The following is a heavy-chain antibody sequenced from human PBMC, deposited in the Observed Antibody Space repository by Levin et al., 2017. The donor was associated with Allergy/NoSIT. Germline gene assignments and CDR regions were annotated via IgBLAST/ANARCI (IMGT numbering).Heavy chain of an antibody. CDR1: GFTFSDYW. CDR3: ASDRSRGSYKDY. D-gene: IGHD1-26*01. CDR2: IKQDGSEK. J-gene: IGHJ4*02. Sequence: ETLSLTCAASGFTFSDYWMSWVRQAPGKGLEWVANIKQDGSEKYYLDSVKGRFTISKDNAKKSLYLQMDSLRAEDSAVYYCASDRSRGSYKDYWGQGTLVTVSS. V-gene: IGHV3-7*01.